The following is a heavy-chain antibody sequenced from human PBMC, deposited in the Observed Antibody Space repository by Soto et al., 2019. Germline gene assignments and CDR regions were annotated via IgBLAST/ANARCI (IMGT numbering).Heavy chain of an antibody. CDR2: MNPNSGNT. Sequence: QVQLVQSGAEVKKPGASVKVSCKASGYTFTTYEINWVRQATGQGLEWMGWMNPNSGNTAYAQRFWGRVTMTRNTPKITVFIVLFSLTSVVTPVYYFVRNYIGSWYGMDAWSQGTTVTVSS. J-gene: IGHJ6*02. CDR1: GYTFTTYE. D-gene: IGHD6-13*01. CDR3: VRNYIGSWYGMDA. V-gene: IGHV1-8*01.